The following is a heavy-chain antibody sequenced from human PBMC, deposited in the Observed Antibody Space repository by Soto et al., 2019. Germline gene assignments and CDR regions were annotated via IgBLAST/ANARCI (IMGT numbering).Heavy chain of an antibody. D-gene: IGHD3-10*01. J-gene: IGHJ4*02. CDR1: GFTFSSYN. V-gene: IGHV3-21*01. Sequence: PGGSLRLSCAASGFTFSSYNMNWVRQAPGKGLEWVSSISISSSYTHYADSVKGRFTISRDNAKNSLSLQMSSLRAEDTAVYYCVRVPGTTRYWDYWGQGILVTVSS. CDR2: ISISSSYT. CDR3: VRVPGTTRYWDY.